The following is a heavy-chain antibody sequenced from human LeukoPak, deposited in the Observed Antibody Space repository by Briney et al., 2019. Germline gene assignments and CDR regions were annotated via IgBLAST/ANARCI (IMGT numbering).Heavy chain of an antibody. CDR1: GGSISSYY. J-gene: IGHJ6*03. CDR3: ARESSLYYDFWSGYSYYYYYYMDV. Sequence: SETLSLTCTVSGGSISSYYWSWIRQPAGKGLEWIGRIYTSGSTNYNPSLKSRVTMSVDTSKNQFSLKLSSVTAADTAVYYYARESSLYYDFWSGYSYYYYYYMDVWGKGTTVTVSS. V-gene: IGHV4-4*07. CDR2: IYTSGST. D-gene: IGHD3-3*01.